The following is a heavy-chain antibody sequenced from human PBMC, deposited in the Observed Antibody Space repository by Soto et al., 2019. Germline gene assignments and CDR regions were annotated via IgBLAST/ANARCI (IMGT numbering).Heavy chain of an antibody. D-gene: IGHD5-18*01. CDR3: ARHTAMDSAVYYYGMDV. Sequence: QVQLVQSGAEVKKPGSSVKVSCKASGGTFSSYAISWVRQAPGQGLEWMGGITPIFGTANYAQKFQGRVTITADESTSTAYMGLSSLRSEDTAVYYCARHTAMDSAVYYYGMDVWGHGTTVTVSS. V-gene: IGHV1-69*01. J-gene: IGHJ6*02. CDR1: GGTFSSYA. CDR2: ITPIFGTA.